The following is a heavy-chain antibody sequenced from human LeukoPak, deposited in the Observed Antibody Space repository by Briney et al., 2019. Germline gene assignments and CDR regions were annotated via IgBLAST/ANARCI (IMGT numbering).Heavy chain of an antibody. CDR1: GFTFRSYA. J-gene: IGHJ4*02. CDR2: ISYDGSNK. D-gene: IGHD5-24*01. Sequence: PGGSLRLSCAASGFTFRSYAIYWVRQAPGKVLEWVAVISYDGSNKYYADSVKGRFTISRDNSKNTLYLQMNSLRAEDTAVYYCARARWYSFDSWGQGTLVTVSS. V-gene: IGHV3-30*04. CDR3: ARARWYSFDS.